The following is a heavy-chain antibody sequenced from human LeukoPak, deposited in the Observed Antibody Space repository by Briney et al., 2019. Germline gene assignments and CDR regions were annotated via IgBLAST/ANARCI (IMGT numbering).Heavy chain of an antibody. CDR1: GFTFGSYG. CDR3: AKDRGSSGYYYDFRF. CDR2: ISYDGSNK. Sequence: GESLRLSCAASGFTFGSYGMHWVRQAPGKGLEWVAVISYDGSNKYYADSVKGRFTISRDNSKNTLYLQMNSLRAEDTAVYYCAKDRGSSGYYYDFRFWGQGTLVTVSS. J-gene: IGHJ4*02. V-gene: IGHV3-30*18. D-gene: IGHD3-22*01.